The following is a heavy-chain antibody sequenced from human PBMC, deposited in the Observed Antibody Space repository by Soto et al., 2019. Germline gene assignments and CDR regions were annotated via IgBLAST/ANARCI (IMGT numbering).Heavy chain of an antibody. V-gene: IGHV4-34*01. Sequence: SETLSLTCAVYGGSFSGYYWSWIRQPPGKGLEWIGEINHSGSTNYNPSLKSRVTISVDTSKNQFSLKLSSVTAADTAVYYCARAYYYYYGMDVWGQGTTVTVSS. CDR3: ARAYYYYYGMDV. J-gene: IGHJ6*02. CDR1: GGSFSGYY. CDR2: INHSGST.